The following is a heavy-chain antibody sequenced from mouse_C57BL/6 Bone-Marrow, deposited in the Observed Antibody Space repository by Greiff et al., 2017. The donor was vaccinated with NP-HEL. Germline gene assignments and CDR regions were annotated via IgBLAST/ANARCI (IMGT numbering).Heavy chain of an antibody. J-gene: IGHJ4*01. Sequence: EVMLVESEGGLVQPGSSMKLSCTASGFTFSDYYMAWVRQVPEKGLEWVANINYDGSSTYYLDSLKSRFIISRDNAKNILYLQMSSLKSEDTATYYCARTYYDYDQSYYYYAMDYWGQGTSVTVSS. D-gene: IGHD2-4*01. CDR2: INYDGSST. V-gene: IGHV5-16*01. CDR1: GFTFSDYY. CDR3: ARTYYDYDQSYYYYAMDY.